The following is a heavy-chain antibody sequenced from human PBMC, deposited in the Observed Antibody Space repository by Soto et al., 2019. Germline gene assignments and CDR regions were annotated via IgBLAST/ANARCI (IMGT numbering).Heavy chain of an antibody. J-gene: IGHJ5*02. CDR3: ARRNDIVPMVYAPSGWFDP. CDR1: GGTFSSYA. V-gene: IGHV1-69*13. D-gene: IGHD2-8*01. Sequence: SVKVSCKASGGTFSSYAISWVRQAPGQGLEWMGGIIPIFGTANYAQKFQGRVTITADESTSTAYMELSSLRSEDTAVYYCARRNDIVPMVYAPSGWFDPWGQGTLVTVSS. CDR2: IIPIFGTA.